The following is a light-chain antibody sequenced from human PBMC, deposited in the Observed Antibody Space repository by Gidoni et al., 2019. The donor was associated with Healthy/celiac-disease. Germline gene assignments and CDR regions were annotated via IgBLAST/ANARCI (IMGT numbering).Light chain of an antibody. CDR1: SSDVGSYNL. CDR3: CSYAGSSTLV. CDR2: EGS. V-gene: IGLV2-23*01. Sequence: QSALTQPASVSGSPGPSITISCTGTSSDVGSYNLVSWYQQHPGKAPKLMIYEGSKRPSGVSIRFSGSKSGNTASLTISGLQAEDEADYYCCSYAGSSTLVFGGGTKLTVL. J-gene: IGLJ2*01.